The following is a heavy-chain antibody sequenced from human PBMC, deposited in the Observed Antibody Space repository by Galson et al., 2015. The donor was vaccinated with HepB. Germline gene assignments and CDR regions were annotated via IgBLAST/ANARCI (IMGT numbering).Heavy chain of an antibody. CDR2: ISYDGSNK. V-gene: IGHV3-30*04. Sequence: SLRLSCAASGFAFSSYAIHWVRQAPGKGLEWVAVISYDGSNKYYADSVKGRFTISRDNSKNTLYLQMNSLRAEDTAVYYCARLLIVSAFDIWGQGTMVTVSS. D-gene: IGHD1-26*01. J-gene: IGHJ3*02. CDR1: GFAFSSYA. CDR3: ARLLIVSAFDI.